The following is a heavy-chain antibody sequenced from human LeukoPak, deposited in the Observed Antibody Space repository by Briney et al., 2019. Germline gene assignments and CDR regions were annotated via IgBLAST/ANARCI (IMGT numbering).Heavy chain of an antibody. CDR1: GFTFSSYG. V-gene: IGHV3-30*18. CDR3: AKDRPPQGSGYYYYYYYGMDV. CDR2: ISCDGSNK. J-gene: IGHJ6*02. D-gene: IGHD3-22*01. Sequence: GGSLRLSCAASGFTFSSYGMHWVRQAPGKGLEWVAVISCDGSNKYYADSVKGRFTISRDNSKNTLYLQMNSLRAEDTAVYYCAKDRPPQGSGYYYYYYYGMDVWGQGTTVTVSS.